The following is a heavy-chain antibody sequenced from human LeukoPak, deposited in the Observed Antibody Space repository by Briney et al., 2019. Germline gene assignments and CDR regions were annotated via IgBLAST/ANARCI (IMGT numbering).Heavy chain of an antibody. CDR2: TIPIFGTA. J-gene: IGHJ6*02. CDR1: GGTFSSYA. D-gene: IGHD4-17*01. V-gene: IGHV1-69*13. CDR3: ARGRMDYGDYYYGMDV. Sequence: ASVKVSCKASGGTFSSYAISWVRQAPGQGLEWMGGTIPIFGTANYAQKFQGRVTITADESTSTAYMELSSLRSEDTAVYYCARGRMDYGDYYYGMDVWGQGTTVTVSS.